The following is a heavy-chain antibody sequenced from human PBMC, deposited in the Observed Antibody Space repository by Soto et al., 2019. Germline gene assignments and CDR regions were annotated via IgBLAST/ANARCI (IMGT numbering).Heavy chain of an antibody. Sequence: GGSLRLSCAASGFTFSSYARSWVRQAPGKGLEWVSGIGGSGAGTFYADSVKGRFTISRDSFKNTLYLQMNSLRAEDTAVYYCANAKVYTWNPRSFDYWGQGTLVTVSS. CDR2: IGGSGAGT. CDR3: ANAKVYTWNPRSFDY. D-gene: IGHD1-20*01. J-gene: IGHJ4*02. V-gene: IGHV3-23*01. CDR1: GFTFSSYA.